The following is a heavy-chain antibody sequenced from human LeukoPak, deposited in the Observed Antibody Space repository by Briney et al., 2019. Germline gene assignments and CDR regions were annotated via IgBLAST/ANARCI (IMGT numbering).Heavy chain of an antibody. CDR2: IWSDGSNK. CDR1: GFSFGNYD. V-gene: IGHV3-33*01. CDR3: GRDKSGYFDY. J-gene: IGHJ4*02. Sequence: PGGSLRLSCAASGFSFGNYDMHWVRQAPGKGLEWVAVIWSDGSNKYYADSVKGRFTISRDNSENTLYLQMNSLRAEDTAVYFCGRDKSGYFDYWGQGTLVTVSS.